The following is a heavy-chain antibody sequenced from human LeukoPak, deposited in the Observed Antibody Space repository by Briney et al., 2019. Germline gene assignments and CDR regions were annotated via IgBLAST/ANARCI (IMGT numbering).Heavy chain of an antibody. CDR2: ISGSGGST. Sequence: GGSLRLSCAASGFTFSDHYMDWVRQAPGKGLEWVSAISGSGGSTYYADSVKGRFTISRDNSKNTLYLQMNSLRAEDTAVYYCAKGNDYVWGSYRQYFDYWGQGTLVTVSS. V-gene: IGHV3-23*01. J-gene: IGHJ4*02. CDR1: GFTFSDHY. CDR3: AKGNDYVWGSYRQYFDY. D-gene: IGHD3-16*02.